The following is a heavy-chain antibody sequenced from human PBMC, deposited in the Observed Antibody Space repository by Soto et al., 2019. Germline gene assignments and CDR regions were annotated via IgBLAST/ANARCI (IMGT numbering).Heavy chain of an antibody. CDR3: ARVTYQGRSYLYYYYGMDV. J-gene: IGHJ6*02. Sequence: QVQLVQSGAEVKKPGSSVKVSCKASGGTFSSYAISWVRQAPGQGLEWMGGIIPIFGTANYAQKFQGRVTITADESTSTAYMELSSLRSEDTAVYYCARVTYQGRSYLYYYYGMDVWGQGTTVTVSS. CDR2: IIPIFGTA. V-gene: IGHV1-69*01. D-gene: IGHD1-26*01. CDR1: GGTFSSYA.